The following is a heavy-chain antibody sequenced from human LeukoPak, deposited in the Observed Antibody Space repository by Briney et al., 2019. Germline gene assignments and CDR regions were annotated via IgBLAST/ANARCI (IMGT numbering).Heavy chain of an antibody. CDR3: AHSLYSSGWFGLNYFDY. J-gene: IGHJ4*02. CDR2: TYYRSKWYN. CDR1: GDSVSSNSAA. Sequence: SQTLSLTCAISGDSVSSNSAAWNWIRQSPSRGLEWLGRTYYRSKWYNDYAVSVKSRITINPDTSKNQFSLQLNSVTSEDTAVYYCAHSLYSSGWFGLNYFDYWGQGTLVTVSS. V-gene: IGHV6-1*01. D-gene: IGHD6-19*01.